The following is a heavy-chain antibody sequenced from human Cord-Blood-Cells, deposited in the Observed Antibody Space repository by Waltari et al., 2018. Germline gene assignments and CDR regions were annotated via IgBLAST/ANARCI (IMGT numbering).Heavy chain of an antibody. Sequence: QVQLQQWGAGLLKPSETLSLTCAVYGGSFSGYYWSWIRQPPGKGLEWIGEINHSGSTNYNPSLKSRVTISVDTSKNQCSLKLSSVTAADTAVYYCARPHYGDYGWFDPWGQGTLVTVSS. CDR1: GGSFSGYY. V-gene: IGHV4-34*01. J-gene: IGHJ5*02. D-gene: IGHD4-17*01. CDR2: INHSGST. CDR3: ARPHYGDYGWFDP.